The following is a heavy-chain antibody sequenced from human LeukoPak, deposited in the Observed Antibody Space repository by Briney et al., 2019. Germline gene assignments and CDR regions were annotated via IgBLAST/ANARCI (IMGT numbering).Heavy chain of an antibody. Sequence: PSETLSLTCTVSGGSISSYYWSWIRQPPGKGLEWIGYIYYSGSTNYNPSLKSRVTISVDTSKNQFSLKLSSVTAADTALYYCARGQLSSYGLFDYWGQGTLVTVSS. V-gene: IGHV4-59*01. CDR3: ARGQLSSYGLFDY. CDR1: GGSISSYY. J-gene: IGHJ4*02. D-gene: IGHD3-16*02. CDR2: IYYSGST.